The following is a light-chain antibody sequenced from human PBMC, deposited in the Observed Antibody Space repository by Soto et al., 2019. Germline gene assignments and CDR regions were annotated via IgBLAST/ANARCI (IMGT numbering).Light chain of an antibody. CDR3: TSYAGSNNVV. J-gene: IGLJ2*01. CDR1: SSDVGAYKY. Sequence: QSALTQPPSASGSPGQSVTISCTGTSSDVGAYKYVSWYQQLPGKAPKLMIYEVSKRPSGVPDRFSGSKSGNTASLTVSGLQTEDEADYYCTSYAGSNNVVFGGGPKVTVL. V-gene: IGLV2-8*01. CDR2: EVS.